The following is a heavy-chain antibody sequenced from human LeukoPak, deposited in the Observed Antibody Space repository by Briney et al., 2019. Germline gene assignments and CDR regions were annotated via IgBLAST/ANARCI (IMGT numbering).Heavy chain of an antibody. CDR2: INGGGNTT. V-gene: IGHV3-23*01. D-gene: IGHD6-19*01. Sequence: AGGSLRLSCAASGFAFSTFALGWVRQSPGKGLEWLSTINGGGNTTFYSDSVKGRFTISRDNSKNTLYLHMETPRPDEPAIYYCTKELHVAVAVADYYYFYMDAWGRGTAVTVSS. CDR3: TKELHVAVAVADYYYFYMDA. J-gene: IGHJ6*03. CDR1: GFAFSTFA.